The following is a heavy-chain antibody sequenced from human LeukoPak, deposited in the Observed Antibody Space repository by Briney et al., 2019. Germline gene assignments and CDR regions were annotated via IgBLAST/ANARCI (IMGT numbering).Heavy chain of an antibody. V-gene: IGHV4-34*01. CDR1: GGSFSGYY. CDR2: INHSGST. D-gene: IGHD2-15*01. CDR3: ASGVCSGGSCYSRGLWFDP. Sequence: SETLSLTCAVYGGSFSGYYWSWIRQPPGKGLEWIGEINHSGSTNYNPSLKSRVTISVDTSKNQFSLKLSSVTAADTAVYYCASGVCSGGSCYSRGLWFDPWGLGTLVTVSS. J-gene: IGHJ5*02.